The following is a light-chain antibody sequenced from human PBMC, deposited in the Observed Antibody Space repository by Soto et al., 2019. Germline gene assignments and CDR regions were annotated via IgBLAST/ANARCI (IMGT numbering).Light chain of an antibody. CDR1: QTISNN. Sequence: DIQVTQSPSSLSAFVGDRVTITCRTSQTISNNLNWYQQQPGKAPNLLIYGASSLQSGVPSRFSGSRSGTDFTLTISSLQPEDCANYFCQQSSSAPLTFGQGTKV. CDR2: GAS. J-gene: IGKJ1*01. CDR3: QQSSSAPLT. V-gene: IGKV1-39*01.